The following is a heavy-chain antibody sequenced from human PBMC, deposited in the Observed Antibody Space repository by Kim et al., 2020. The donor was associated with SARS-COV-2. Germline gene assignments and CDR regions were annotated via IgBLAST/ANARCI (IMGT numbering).Heavy chain of an antibody. CDR1: GYSISTSNW. CDR3: ARNSPPGWLQYYDYYYDADV. D-gene: IGHD5-18*01. V-gene: IGHV4-28*01. CDR2: IYWSGST. Sequence: SENLSLTCAVSGYSISTSNWWGWIRQPPGKGLWWIVCIYWSGSTYYNPSLKSRVTMSGDTSKNQFFLKLSSVTAVDTAVYYCARNSPPGWLQYYDYYYDADVWGQGTTHTVPS. J-gene: IGHJ6*02.